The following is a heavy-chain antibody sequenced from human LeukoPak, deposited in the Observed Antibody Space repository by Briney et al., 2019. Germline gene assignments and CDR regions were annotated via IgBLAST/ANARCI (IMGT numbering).Heavy chain of an antibody. J-gene: IGHJ4*02. CDR1: GFTFSNYA. D-gene: IGHD1-26*01. V-gene: IGHV3-23*01. CDR2: INVSGGST. CDR3: AKEETRGKVVGATQFDY. Sequence: PGGSLRLSCAASGFTFSNYAMSWVRQAPGKGLEWVSGINVSGGSTFYADSVRGRFTISRDNSKNTLYLQMNSLRAEDTAVYYCAKEETRGKVVGATQFDYWGQGTLVTVSS.